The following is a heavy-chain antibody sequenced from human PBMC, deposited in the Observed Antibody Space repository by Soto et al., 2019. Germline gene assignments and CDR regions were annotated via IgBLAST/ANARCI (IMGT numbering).Heavy chain of an antibody. D-gene: IGHD6-25*01. CDR2: IGGNGAST. CDR3: ARDRGNIDV. CDR1: GLNFSSYP. Sequence: EVQVLESGGGLVQPGGSLRLSCIASGLNFSSYPMSWVRQARGKGLEWVSAIGGNGASTWYADSVTGRFTVSRDNSKNTLYLHMNSLRAEDTAVYYCARDRGNIDVWGQWTTVTVSS. J-gene: IGHJ6*02. V-gene: IGHV3-23*01.